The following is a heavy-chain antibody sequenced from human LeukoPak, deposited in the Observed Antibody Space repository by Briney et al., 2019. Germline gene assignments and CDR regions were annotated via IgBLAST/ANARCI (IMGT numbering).Heavy chain of an antibody. CDR2: LIPIFGTA. CDR3: ARLPRGGYNFLAPDDY. D-gene: IGHD5-24*01. Sequence: SVKVSCKASGGTFSSYAISWVRQAPGRGLEWMEGLIPIFGTANYAQKFQGRVTITTDESTSTAYMELSSLRSEDTAVYYCARLPRGGYNFLAPDDYWGQGTLVTVSS. J-gene: IGHJ4*02. CDR1: GGTFSSYA. V-gene: IGHV1-69*05.